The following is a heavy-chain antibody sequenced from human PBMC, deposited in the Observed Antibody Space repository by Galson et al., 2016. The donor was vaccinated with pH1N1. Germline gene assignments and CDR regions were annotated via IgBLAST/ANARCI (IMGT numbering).Heavy chain of an antibody. V-gene: IGHV2-5*01. J-gene: IGHJ5*02. CDR1: GFSLTTPGVG. CDR2: ISSNDDH. CDR3: ARFLYGDYSDWFDP. D-gene: IGHD4-17*01. Sequence: PALVKPTQTLTLTCTFTGFSLTTPGVGVGWIRQPPGKALEWLGIISSNDDHHYSPSVNNRVTITKDTSRNQVVLTMTNMDPVDTATYYCARFLYGDYSDWFDPWGQGTLVTVSS.